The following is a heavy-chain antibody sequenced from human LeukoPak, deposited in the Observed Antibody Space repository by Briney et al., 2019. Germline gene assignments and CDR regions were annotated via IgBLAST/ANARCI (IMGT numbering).Heavy chain of an antibody. CDR2: ISGSGGST. CDR1: GFTFSSYA. D-gene: IGHD3-3*01. CDR3: ARAPHSVWSGLHY. Sequence: GGSLRLSCAASGFTFSSYAMSWVRQAPGKGLEWVSAISGSGGSTYYADSVKGRFTISRDNAKNSLYLQMNSLRAEDTAVYYCARAPHSVWSGLHYWGQGTLVTVSS. V-gene: IGHV3-23*01. J-gene: IGHJ4*02.